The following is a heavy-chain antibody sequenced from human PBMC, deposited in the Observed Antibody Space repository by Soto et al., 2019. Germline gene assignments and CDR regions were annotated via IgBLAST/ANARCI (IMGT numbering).Heavy chain of an antibody. V-gene: IGHV2-5*02. CDR1: GVSLSPSGVG. Sequence: SGPTLVKPTQTLTLTCTFSGVSLSPSGVGAGWIRQPPGKALEWLALIYWDDDKRYSPSLKNRLTITRDTSKNQVVLTMTHMDPVDTATYYCGGTNKEMHAFDYWGQGTLVTVSS. CDR2: IYWDDDK. D-gene: IGHD1-1*01. J-gene: IGHJ4*02. CDR3: GGTNKEMHAFDY.